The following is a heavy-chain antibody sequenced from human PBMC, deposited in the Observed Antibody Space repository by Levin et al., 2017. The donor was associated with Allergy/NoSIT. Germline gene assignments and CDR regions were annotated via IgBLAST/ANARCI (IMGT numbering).Heavy chain of an antibody. Sequence: GESLKISCAASGFTFDDYGMNWVRQAPGKGLEWVSGINWKGGRTGYADSVKGRFTISRDNAKTFLFLQMNSLRAEDTALYYCARDKGIAVAGGFDYWGQGTLVTVSS. D-gene: IGHD6-19*01. V-gene: IGHV3-20*04. J-gene: IGHJ4*02. CDR2: INWKGGRT. CDR3: ARDKGIAVAGGFDY. CDR1: GFTFDDYG.